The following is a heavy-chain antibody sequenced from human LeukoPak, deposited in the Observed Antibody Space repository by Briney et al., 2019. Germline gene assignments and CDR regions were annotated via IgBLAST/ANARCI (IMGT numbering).Heavy chain of an antibody. CDR2: IYPGDSNT. CDR1: GYSFTSYW. CDR3: ARTGYSSGGGRANPRDY. J-gene: IGHJ4*02. D-gene: IGHD6-19*01. Sequence: GESLKISCKGSGYSFTSYWIGWVRQMPGKGLEWMGIIYPGDSNTSYSPSFQGQVTISADKSITTAFLQWSRLRASDTALSYCARTGYSSGGGRANPRDYWGQGTLVTVSS. V-gene: IGHV5-51*01.